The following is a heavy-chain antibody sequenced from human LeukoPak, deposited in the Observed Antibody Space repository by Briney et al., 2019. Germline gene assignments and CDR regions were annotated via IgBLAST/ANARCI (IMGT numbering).Heavy chain of an antibody. CDR3: VRGRTTVTPSIVDY. J-gene: IGHJ4*02. V-gene: IGHV3-7*03. CDR2: IKQDGSEK. Sequence: GGSLRLSCAASGFTFSSYWMSWVRQAPGKGLEWVANIKQDGSEKYYVDSVRGRFTISRDNAENSLYLQMNSPRAEDTAVYYCVRGRTTVTPSIVDYWGQGTLVTVSS. D-gene: IGHD4-17*01. CDR1: GFTFSSYW.